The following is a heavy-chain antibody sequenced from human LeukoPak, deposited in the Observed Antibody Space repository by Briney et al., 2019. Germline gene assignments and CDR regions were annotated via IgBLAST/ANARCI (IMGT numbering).Heavy chain of an antibody. CDR3: ARWGSLNVDY. CDR1: GLTVSSNY. V-gene: IGHV3-66*01. D-gene: IGHD3-16*01. CDR2: IYSSGST. Sequence: GGSLRLSCAASGLTVSSNYMSWVRQAPGKGLEWVSVIYSSGSTYYADSVKGRFTISRDNSKNTLYLQMNGLRVEDTAVYYCARWGSLNVDYWGQGTLVTVSS. J-gene: IGHJ4*02.